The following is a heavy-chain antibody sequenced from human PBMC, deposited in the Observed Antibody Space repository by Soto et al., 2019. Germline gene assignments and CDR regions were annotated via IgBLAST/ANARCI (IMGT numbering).Heavy chain of an antibody. CDR3: ARGPLWFGDGYFDY. CDR1: GFTFSSYA. V-gene: IGHV3-30-3*01. J-gene: IGHJ4*02. CDR2: ISYDGSNK. Sequence: GGSLRLSCAASGFTFSSYAMHWVRQAPGKGLEWVAVISYDGSNKYYADSVKGRFTISRDNSKNTLYLQMNSLRAEDTAVYYCARGPLWFGDGYFDYWGQGTLVTVSS. D-gene: IGHD3-10*01.